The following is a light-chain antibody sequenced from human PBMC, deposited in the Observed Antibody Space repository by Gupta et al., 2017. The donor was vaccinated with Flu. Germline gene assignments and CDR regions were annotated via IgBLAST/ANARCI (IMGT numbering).Light chain of an antibody. CDR2: SDN. J-gene: IGLJ3*02. CDR3: STWDDILNRGV. Sequence: HSVLTHLPSAAGTPGQRVIISCSGISFNIGSNTVNWYLQLPVTPPKLLIYSDNQLPSGVPDRFSGSKSGTSASLAISGLQAEDEADYYCSTWDDILNRGVFGGGTKLTVL. V-gene: IGLV1-44*01. CDR1: SFNIGSNT.